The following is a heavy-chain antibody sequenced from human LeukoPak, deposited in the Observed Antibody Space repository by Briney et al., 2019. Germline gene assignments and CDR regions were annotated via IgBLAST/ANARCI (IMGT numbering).Heavy chain of an antibody. D-gene: IGHD1-26*01. J-gene: IGHJ6*02. Sequence: GGSLRLSCAASGLTFGSYAMSWVRQAPGKGLEWVSSISGSADNTHYADSVKGRFTISRDNSKNTLYLQINGLMADDAAVYYCGGAKFYYYGMDVWGQGTTVTVSS. V-gene: IGHV3-23*01. CDR3: GGAKFYYYGMDV. CDR1: GLTFGSYA. CDR2: ISGSADNT.